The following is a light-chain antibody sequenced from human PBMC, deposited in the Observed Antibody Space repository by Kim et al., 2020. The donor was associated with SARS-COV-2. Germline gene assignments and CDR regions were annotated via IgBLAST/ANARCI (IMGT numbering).Light chain of an antibody. CDR2: GNS. CDR1: SSNSGAGYE. Sequence: RVTISCTGGSSNSGAGYEVHWYQQLPGTAPKLLIYGNSNRPSGVPDRFSGSKSGTSASLAITGLQAEDEADYYCQSYDSSLSGYVFGTGTKVTVL. J-gene: IGLJ1*01. V-gene: IGLV1-40*01. CDR3: QSYDSSLSGYV.